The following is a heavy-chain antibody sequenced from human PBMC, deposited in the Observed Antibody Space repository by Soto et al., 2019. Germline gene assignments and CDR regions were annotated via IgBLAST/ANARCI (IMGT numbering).Heavy chain of an antibody. V-gene: IGHV3-53*01. D-gene: IGHD6-19*01. CDR3: VRVGPGAVAGTPHH. CDR1: GINITGHY. CDR2: FYDSRST. J-gene: IGHJ1*01. Sequence: EVQLVESVGGLVQPGESLRLSCEVSGINITGHYMGWARQAPGKGLEWISIFYDSRSTYYAASVKGRFTISSGTPKNALHLQMNSLKVDDTARYYCVRVGPGAVAGTPHHWGQGTPVTVSS.